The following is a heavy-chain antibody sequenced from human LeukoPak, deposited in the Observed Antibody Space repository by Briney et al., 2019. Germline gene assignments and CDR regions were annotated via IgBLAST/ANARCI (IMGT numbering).Heavy chain of an antibody. CDR1: GFTFSSYA. D-gene: IGHD3-10*01. J-gene: IGHJ4*02. V-gene: IGHV3-30-3*01. Sequence: GGSLRLSCAASGFTFSSYAMHWVRQAPGKGLEWVAVISYDGSNKYYADSVKGRFTISRDNSKNTLYLQMNSLRAEDTAVYYCARGSYYYGSRDLLHDYWGQGTLVSVSS. CDR2: ISYDGSNK. CDR3: ARGSYYYGSRDLLHDY.